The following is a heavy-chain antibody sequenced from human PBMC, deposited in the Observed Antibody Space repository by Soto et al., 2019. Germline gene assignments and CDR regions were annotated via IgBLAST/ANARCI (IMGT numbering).Heavy chain of an antibody. V-gene: IGHV4-59*08. Sequence: QVQLQESGPGLVKPSETLSLTCTVSGGSISYSYWSWIRQSPGEGLEWIGYIHNNGESNYNPALKSRVTMSLHTSKNQVSRNLTSVTAADTAVYYCARQPPATAAFDIWGQGTMVTVSS. J-gene: IGHJ3*02. CDR3: ARQPPATAAFDI. CDR1: GGSISYSY. CDR2: IHNNGES. D-gene: IGHD5-12*01.